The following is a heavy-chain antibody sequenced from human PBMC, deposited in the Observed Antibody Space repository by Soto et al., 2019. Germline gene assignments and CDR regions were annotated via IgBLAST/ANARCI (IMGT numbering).Heavy chain of an antibody. V-gene: IGHV1-3*01. D-gene: IGHD4-4*01. CDR2: INGGSGDT. CDR3: ARSVNIAFDH. CDR1: GYTFTQFS. Sequence: QVQLVQSGAEVQRPGAAVKVSCKASGYTFTQFSIHWMRQAPGQRLEWMGWINGGSGDTHYSQEFQGRVTFTRDTSANTAYMELGSLRSEDTAVFYCARSVNIAFDHWGQGTLVTVSS. J-gene: IGHJ5*02.